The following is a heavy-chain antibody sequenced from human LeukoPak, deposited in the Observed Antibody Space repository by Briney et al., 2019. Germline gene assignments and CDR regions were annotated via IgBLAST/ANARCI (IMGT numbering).Heavy chain of an antibody. CDR1: GGSFSGYY. J-gene: IGHJ6*02. Sequence: PSETLSLTCAVYGGSFSGYYWSWIRQPPGKGLEWIGEINHSGSTNYNPSLKSRVTISVDTSKNQFSLKLSSVTAADTAVYYCARTPYYYDSSGYSYYYYGMDVWGQGTTVTVSS. D-gene: IGHD3-22*01. CDR3: ARTPYYYDSSGYSYYYYGMDV. V-gene: IGHV4-34*01. CDR2: INHSGST.